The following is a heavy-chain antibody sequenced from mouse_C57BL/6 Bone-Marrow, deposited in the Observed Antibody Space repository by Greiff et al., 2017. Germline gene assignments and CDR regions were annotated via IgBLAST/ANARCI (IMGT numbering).Heavy chain of an antibody. CDR1: GYAFSSSW. D-gene: IGHD3-2*02. V-gene: IGHV1-82*01. Sequence: QVQLQQSGPELVKPGASVKISCKASGYAFSSSWMNWVKQRPGKGLEWIGRIYPGEGDTNYNGKFKGKATLTADKSSSTAYMQLSSLTSEDSAVYFCARGLRLFDYWGQGTTLTVSS. CDR3: ARGLRLFDY. J-gene: IGHJ2*01. CDR2: IYPGEGDT.